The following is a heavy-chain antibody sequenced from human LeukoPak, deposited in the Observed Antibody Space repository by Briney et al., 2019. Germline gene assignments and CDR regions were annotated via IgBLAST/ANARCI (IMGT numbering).Heavy chain of an antibody. D-gene: IGHD3-22*01. Sequence: GASVKVSCKASGYTFTGYYMHWVRQAPGQGLEWMGGIIPIFGTANYAQKFQGRVTITADESTSTAYMELSSLRSEDTAVYYCARAAPDSSGYYLDYWGQGTLVTVSS. CDR2: IIPIFGTA. CDR1: GYTFTGYY. CDR3: ARAAPDSSGYYLDY. V-gene: IGHV1-69*13. J-gene: IGHJ4*02.